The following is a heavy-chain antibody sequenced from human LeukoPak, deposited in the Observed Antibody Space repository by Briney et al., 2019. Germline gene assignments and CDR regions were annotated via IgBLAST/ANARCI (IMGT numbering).Heavy chain of an antibody. Sequence: GGSLRLSCAASGFTFSNAWMSWVRQAPGKGLEWVGRIKSKTDGGTTDYAAPVKGGFTISRDDSKNTLYLQMNSLKTEDTAVYYCTTGLWFVLLGYWGQGTLVTVSS. J-gene: IGHJ4*02. CDR3: TTGLWFVLLGY. CDR1: GFTFSNAW. D-gene: IGHD3-10*01. V-gene: IGHV3-15*01. CDR2: IKSKTDGGTT.